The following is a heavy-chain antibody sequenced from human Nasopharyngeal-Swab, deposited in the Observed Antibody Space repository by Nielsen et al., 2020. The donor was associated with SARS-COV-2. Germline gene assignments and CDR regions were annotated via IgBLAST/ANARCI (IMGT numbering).Heavy chain of an antibody. D-gene: IGHD2-15*01. V-gene: IGHV1-69*01. Sequence: WVRQAPGQGLEWMGGIIPIFGTANYAQKFQGRVTITADESTSTAYMELSSLRSEDTAVYYCARDPADCSGGSCEVRWGQGTLVTVSS. CDR2: IIPIFGTA. J-gene: IGHJ4*02. CDR3: ARDPADCSGGSCEVR.